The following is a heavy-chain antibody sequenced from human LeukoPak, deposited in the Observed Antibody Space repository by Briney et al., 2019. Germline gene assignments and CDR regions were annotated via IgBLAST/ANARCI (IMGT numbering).Heavy chain of an antibody. J-gene: IGHJ4*02. CDR2: IYYSGST. Sequence: SETLSLTCTVSGGSISSSSYYCGWIRQPPGKGLEWIGSIYYSGSTYYNPSLKSRVTISVDTSKNQFSLKLSSVTAADTAVYYCARPRYYYDSSGPFDYWGQGTLVTVSS. CDR3: ARPRYYYDSSGPFDY. V-gene: IGHV4-39*01. CDR1: GGSISSSSYY. D-gene: IGHD3-22*01.